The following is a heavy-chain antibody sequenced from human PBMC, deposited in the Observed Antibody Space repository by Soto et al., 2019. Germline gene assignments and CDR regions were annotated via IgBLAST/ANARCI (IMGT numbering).Heavy chain of an antibody. CDR2: IDNHGIT. J-gene: IGHJ5*02. D-gene: IGHD3-10*01. CDR1: GGSINSDY. CDR3: AREKITMIRGIIICLDP. Sequence: KSSETLSLTCTVSGGSINSDYWSWIRQPAGKGLEWIGHIDNHGITKYNPYLKSRVIMSVDTSKNQFSLKLSSVTAADTAIYYCAREKITMIRGIIICLDPWGQGTRVTVSA. V-gene: IGHV4-4*07.